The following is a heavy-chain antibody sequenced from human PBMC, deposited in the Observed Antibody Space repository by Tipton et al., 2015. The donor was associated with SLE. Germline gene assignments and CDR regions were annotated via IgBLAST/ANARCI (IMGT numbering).Heavy chain of an antibody. J-gene: IGHJ5*01. CDR3: ARTGAIYWFDS. CDR2: IYFSGST. Sequence: GLVKPSGTLSLTCTVSGGSISSYYWSWIRQPPGKGLEWIGTIYFSGSTNYNPSLKSRVTISGDTSKNQFSRKVSSVTAADTAVYYCARTGAIYWFDSWGQGTLVTVSS. CDR1: GGSISSYY. V-gene: IGHV4-59*12.